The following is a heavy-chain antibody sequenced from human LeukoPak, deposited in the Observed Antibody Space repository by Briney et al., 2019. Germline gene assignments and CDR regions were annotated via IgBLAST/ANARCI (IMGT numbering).Heavy chain of an antibody. CDR1: GFTFSTNA. Sequence: GGSLRLSCLTSGFTFSTNAMSWVRQAPGKGLEWVSSISISSNYIYYADSVKGRFTISRDNAKNSLYLQMNSLRAEDTAVYYCAALLGGPHPGYWGQGTLVTVSS. J-gene: IGHJ4*02. CDR2: ISISSNYI. V-gene: IGHV3-21*01. D-gene: IGHD7-27*01. CDR3: AALLGGPHPGY.